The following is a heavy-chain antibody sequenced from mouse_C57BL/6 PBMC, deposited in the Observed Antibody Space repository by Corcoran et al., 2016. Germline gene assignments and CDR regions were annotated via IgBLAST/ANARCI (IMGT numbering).Heavy chain of an antibody. Sequence: QIQLVQSGPELKKPGETVKISCKASGYTFTTYGMSWVKQAPGKGLKWMGWINTYSGVPTYADDFKGRFAFSLETSASTAYLQINNLKNEDTATYFCARDPYDDIGYWGQGTTLTVSS. CDR2: INTYSGVP. V-gene: IGHV9-3*01. D-gene: IGHD2-12*01. CDR3: ARDPYDDIGY. CDR1: GYTFTTYG. J-gene: IGHJ2*01.